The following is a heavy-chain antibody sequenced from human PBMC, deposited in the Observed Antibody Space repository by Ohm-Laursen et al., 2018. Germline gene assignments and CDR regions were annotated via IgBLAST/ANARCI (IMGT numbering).Heavy chain of an antibody. Sequence: SLRLSCSASGFTFYDYAMNWVRQSPGKGLEWVSGISWNSNSIGYADSVKGRFTISRDNAKNTLYLQMNSLRAEDTAVYYCAKGCSGGSCYDYWGQGTLVTVSS. V-gene: IGHV3-9*01. J-gene: IGHJ4*02. D-gene: IGHD2-15*01. CDR3: AKGCSGGSCYDY. CDR2: ISWNSNSI. CDR1: GFTFYDYA.